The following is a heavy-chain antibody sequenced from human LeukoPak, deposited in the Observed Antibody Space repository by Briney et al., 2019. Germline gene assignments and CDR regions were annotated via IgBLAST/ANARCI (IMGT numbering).Heavy chain of an antibody. V-gene: IGHV4-39*07. Sequence: SETLSLTCTVSGGSISSRNYYWGWIRQPPGKGLEWVGSIYYSGSTNYNPSLKSRVTISVDKSKNQFSLKLSSVTAADTAVYYCARVSGSYFDYWGQGTLVTVSS. D-gene: IGHD1-26*01. CDR2: IYYSGST. CDR1: GGSISSRNYY. J-gene: IGHJ4*02. CDR3: ARVSGSYFDY.